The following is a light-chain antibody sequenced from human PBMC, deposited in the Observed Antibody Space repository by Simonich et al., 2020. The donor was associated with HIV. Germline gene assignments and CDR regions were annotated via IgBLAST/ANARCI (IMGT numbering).Light chain of an antibody. Sequence: QSALTQPASVSGSPGQSITISFTGTSSDVGGYNYVSWYQQHPGKAPKLMIYDVSKRPSGVSSRFSGSKSGNTASLTISGLQAEEEADYYCQSYDNSLSDVVFGGGTKVTVL. CDR3: QSYDNSLSDVV. J-gene: IGLJ2*01. CDR1: SSDVGGYNY. CDR2: DVS. V-gene: IGLV2-14*01.